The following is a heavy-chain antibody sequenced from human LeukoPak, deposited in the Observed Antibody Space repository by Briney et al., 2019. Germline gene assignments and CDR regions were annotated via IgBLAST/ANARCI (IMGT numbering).Heavy chain of an antibody. CDR1: GVSISRFY. CDR3: VQTTGWPGFDY. Sequence: SETLSLTCTTSGVSISRFYWSWVRQPPGKGLEWIGNIYNGVPTFFNPSLKSRVTISVDTSRRQFSLELSSVTAADTAVYYCVQTTGWPGFDYWGQGILVTVSS. J-gene: IGHJ4*02. D-gene: IGHD6-19*01. CDR2: IYNGVPT. V-gene: IGHV4-4*09.